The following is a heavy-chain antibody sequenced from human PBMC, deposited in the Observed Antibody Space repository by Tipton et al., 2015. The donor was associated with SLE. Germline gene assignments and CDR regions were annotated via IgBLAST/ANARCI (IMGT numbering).Heavy chain of an antibody. J-gene: IGHJ4*02. CDR3: ARVDSSSSD. D-gene: IGHD6-6*01. Sequence: TLSLTCAVSGGSISSGSYYWSWIRQPAGKGLEWIGYIYYSGSTNYNPSLKSRVTISVDTSKNQFSLKLSSVTAADTAVYYCARVDSSSSDWGQGTLVTVSS. CDR2: IYYSGST. CDR1: GGSISSGSYY. V-gene: IGHV4-61*10.